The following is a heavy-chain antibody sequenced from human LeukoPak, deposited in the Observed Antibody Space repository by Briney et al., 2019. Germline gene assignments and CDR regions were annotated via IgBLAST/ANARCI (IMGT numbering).Heavy chain of an antibody. Sequence: ASVKVSCKASGYTFTSYYMHWVRQAPGQGLEWMGWISAYNGNTNYAQKLQGRVTMTTDTSTSTAYMELRSLRSEDTAVYYCAVLSADIVVVPAAIGGNWFDPWGQGTLVTVSS. CDR3: AVLSADIVVVPAAIGGNWFDP. V-gene: IGHV1-18*04. CDR1: GYTFTSYY. J-gene: IGHJ5*02. D-gene: IGHD2-2*01. CDR2: ISAYNGNT.